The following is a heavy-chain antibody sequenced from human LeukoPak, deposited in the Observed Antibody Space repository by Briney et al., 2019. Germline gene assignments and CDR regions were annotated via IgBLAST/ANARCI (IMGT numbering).Heavy chain of an antibody. J-gene: IGHJ4*02. V-gene: IGHV1-2*02. CDR3: ATSIAAAGVSFDY. CDR2: INPNSGGT. Sequence: ASVKVSCKASGYTFTGYYMHWVRQAPGQGLEWMGWINPNSGGTNYAQKFQGRVTMTRDTSISTAHMELSRLRSDDTAVYYCATSIAAAGVSFDYWGQGTLVTVSS. D-gene: IGHD6-13*01. CDR1: GYTFTGYY.